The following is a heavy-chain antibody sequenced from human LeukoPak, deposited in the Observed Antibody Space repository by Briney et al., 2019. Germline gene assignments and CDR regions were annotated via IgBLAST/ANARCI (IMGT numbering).Heavy chain of an antibody. CDR3: ARVYQWYCDL. V-gene: IGHV4-59*01. D-gene: IGHD2-2*01. CDR1: GGSITSYH. J-gene: IGHJ2*01. Sequence: SETLSLTCTVSGGSITSYHWAWIRQSPGKGLESIGRVHYSGDTKYNPSFKSRVTMSLGASKKQFSLSLSSVTAADTAVYYCARVYQWYCDLWGRGTLVTVSS. CDR2: VHYSGDT.